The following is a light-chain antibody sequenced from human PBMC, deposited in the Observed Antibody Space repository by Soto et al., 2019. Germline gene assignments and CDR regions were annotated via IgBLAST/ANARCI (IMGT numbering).Light chain of an antibody. V-gene: IGLV2-14*01. CDR1: SSDVGDNS. CDR2: DVS. Sequence: QSALIQPASVSGSPGQSITISCTGTSSDVGDNSVSWYQQHPGKAPKLMIYDVSSRPSGVSNRFSASKSGNTASLTISGLQAEDESDYYCSSYTSSSTLVVFGGGTKLTVL. J-gene: IGLJ2*01. CDR3: SSYTSSSTLVV.